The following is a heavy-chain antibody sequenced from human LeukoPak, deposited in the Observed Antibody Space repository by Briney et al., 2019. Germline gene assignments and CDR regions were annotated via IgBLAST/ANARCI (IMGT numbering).Heavy chain of an antibody. D-gene: IGHD3-10*01. Sequence: SQTLSLTCAISGDSVSSNSAAWNWIRQSPSRGLEWLGRTYYRSKWYNDYAVSVKSRITINPDTSKNQFSLKLSSVTAADTAVYYCARANAHAIIRLRSRFVDVWGKGTTVTVSS. CDR1: GDSVSSNSAA. CDR3: ARANAHAIIRLRSRFVDV. CDR2: TYYRSKWYN. V-gene: IGHV6-1*01. J-gene: IGHJ6*04.